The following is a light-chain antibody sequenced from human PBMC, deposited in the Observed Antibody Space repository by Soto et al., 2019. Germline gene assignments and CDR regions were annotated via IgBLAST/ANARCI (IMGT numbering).Light chain of an antibody. J-gene: IGLJ2*01. V-gene: IGLV2-14*03. CDR3: SSYGASSTL. CDR2: DVS. CDR1: TSDIGGYNY. Sequence: QSVLTQPASVSGSPGQSITISCTGSTSDIGGYNYVSWYQQHPRKAPKLLIYDVSYRPSGISDRFSGSKSGNTASLTISGLQPEDEADYYCSSYGASSTLFGGGTKLTVL.